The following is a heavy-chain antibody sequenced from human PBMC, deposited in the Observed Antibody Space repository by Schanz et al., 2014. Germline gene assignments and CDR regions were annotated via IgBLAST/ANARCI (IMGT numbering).Heavy chain of an antibody. CDR3: ARENLNWEAFDI. V-gene: IGHV3-21*04. Sequence: EVQLVESGGGLVKPGGSLRLSCVASGFIFSSYNMNWVRQSPGKGLEWVSFLSSDSRHVYYVESAKGRFTISRDNAKNSLYLQMDSLRGDDTAVYYCARENLNWEAFDIWGQGTVVTVSS. D-gene: IGHD7-27*01. CDR2: LSSDSRHV. J-gene: IGHJ3*02. CDR1: GFIFSSYN.